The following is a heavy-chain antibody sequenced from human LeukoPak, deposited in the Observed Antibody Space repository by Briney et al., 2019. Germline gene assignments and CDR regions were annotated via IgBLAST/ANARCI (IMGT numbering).Heavy chain of an antibody. CDR2: IKQDGSEK. V-gene: IGHV3-7*01. CDR1: GFTFSSYW. D-gene: IGHD3-16*01. J-gene: IGHJ4*02. CDR3: ARDLDGGDY. Sequence: GGPLRLSCAASGFTFSSYWMSCVRQAPGKALERVANIKQDGSEKYSVDAVKGRFTISRDNAKNSLYLQMNSLRAEDTAVYYCARDLDGGDYWGQGTLVTVSS.